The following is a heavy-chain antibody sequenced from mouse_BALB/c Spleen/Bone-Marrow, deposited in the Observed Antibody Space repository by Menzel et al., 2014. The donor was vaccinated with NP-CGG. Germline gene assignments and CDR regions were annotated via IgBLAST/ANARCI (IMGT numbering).Heavy chain of an antibody. CDR1: GFSLTNYG. V-gene: IGHV2-9*02. CDR3: ARRGDGYYLDY. CDR2: IWAGGST. D-gene: IGHD2-3*01. Sequence: QVQLQQSGPGLVAPSQSLSITCTVSGFSLTNYGVHWVRQPPGKGLEWLGVIWAGGSTNYNSALMSRPSISKDNSKNQVFLKMNSLQTDDTAMYYCARRGDGYYLDYWGQGTTLTVSS. J-gene: IGHJ2*01.